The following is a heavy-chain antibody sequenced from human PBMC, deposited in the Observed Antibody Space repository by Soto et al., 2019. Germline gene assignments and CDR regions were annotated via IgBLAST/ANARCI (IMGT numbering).Heavy chain of an antibody. CDR2: TYYRSKWYN. CDR1: GDSVSSNSAA. V-gene: IGHV6-1*01. D-gene: IGHD6-6*01. Sequence: SQTLSLTCVISGDSVSSNSAAWNWIRQSPSRGLEWLGRTYYRSKWYNDYAVSVKSRITINPDTSKNQFSLQLNSVTPEDTAVYYCARASSIAARLLVYNWFDPWGQGTLVTVSS. J-gene: IGHJ5*02. CDR3: ARASSIAARLLVYNWFDP.